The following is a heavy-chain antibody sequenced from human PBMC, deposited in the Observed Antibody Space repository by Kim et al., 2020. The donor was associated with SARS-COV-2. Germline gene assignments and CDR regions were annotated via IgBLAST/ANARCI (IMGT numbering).Heavy chain of an antibody. CDR2: INAGNGNT. V-gene: IGHV1-3*01. J-gene: IGHJ6*02. CDR3: ARVGEGYYYDSSGYYDYYYYGMDV. CDR1: GYTFTSYA. Sequence: ASVKVSCKASGYTFTSYAMHWVRQAPGQRLEWMGWINAGNGNTKYSQKFQGRVTITRDTSASTAYMELSSLRSEDTAVYYCARVGEGYYYDSSGYYDYYYYGMDVWGQGTTDTVSS. D-gene: IGHD3-22*01.